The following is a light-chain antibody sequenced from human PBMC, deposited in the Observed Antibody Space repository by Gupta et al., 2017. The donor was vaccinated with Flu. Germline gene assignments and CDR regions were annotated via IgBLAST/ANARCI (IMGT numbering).Light chain of an antibody. CDR1: QYIENY. CDR3: QQYDNLPSVT. J-gene: IGKJ5*01. Sequence: DIQMTQSPSSLSASVGDRVTITCQASQYIENYLNWYQQRPGKAPKLLIYDESNWETGVPSRFSGSGYGTDFTFTISSRQQEDIASYYCQQYDNLPSVTFGQGTQMEIK. CDR2: DES. V-gene: IGKV1-33*01.